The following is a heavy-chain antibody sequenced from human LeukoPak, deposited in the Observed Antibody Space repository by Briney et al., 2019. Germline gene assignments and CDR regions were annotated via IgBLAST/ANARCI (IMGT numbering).Heavy chain of an antibody. D-gene: IGHD3-10*01. Sequence: SETLSLTCAVYGGSFSGYYWSWIRQPPGKGLEWIGEINHSGSTNYNPSLKSRVTISVDTSKNQFSLKLSSVTAADTAVYYCARNPTMVRGVPFDYWGQGTLVTVSS. V-gene: IGHV4-34*01. J-gene: IGHJ4*02. CDR2: INHSGST. CDR1: GGSFSGYY. CDR3: ARNPTMVRGVPFDY.